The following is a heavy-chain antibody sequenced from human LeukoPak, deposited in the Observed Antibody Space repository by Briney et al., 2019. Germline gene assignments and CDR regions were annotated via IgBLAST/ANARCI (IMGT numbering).Heavy chain of an antibody. CDR2: ISSSGSTI. J-gene: IGHJ4*02. V-gene: IGHV3-48*03. Sequence: SGGSLRLSCAASGFTFSSYEMNGVRQARGKGLEWVSYISSSGSTIYYADSVKGRFTISRDNAKNSLYLQMNSLRAEDTAVYYCARDSRGAYDILTGYWDYWGQGTLVTVSS. D-gene: IGHD3-9*01. CDR1: GFTFSSYE. CDR3: ARDSRGAYDILTGYWDY.